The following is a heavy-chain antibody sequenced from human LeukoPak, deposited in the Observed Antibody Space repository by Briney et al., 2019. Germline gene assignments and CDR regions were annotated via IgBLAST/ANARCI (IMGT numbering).Heavy chain of an antibody. D-gene: IGHD2-2*03. CDR1: GFTFSDYY. Sequence: GGSQRLSCAASGFTFSDYYMSWIRQAPGKGLEWVSYISSSGSTIYYADSVKGRFTISRDNAKNSLYLQMNSLRAEDTAVYYCARAGVGIVVVPAAIYPDYWGQGTLVTVSS. CDR2: ISSSGSTI. V-gene: IGHV3-11*01. CDR3: ARAGVGIVVVPAAIYPDY. J-gene: IGHJ4*02.